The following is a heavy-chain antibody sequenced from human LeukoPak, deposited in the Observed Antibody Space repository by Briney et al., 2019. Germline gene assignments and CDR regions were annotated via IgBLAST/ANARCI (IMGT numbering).Heavy chain of an antibody. J-gene: IGHJ4*02. Sequence: PSQTLSLTCTVSGGSISSGGYYWSWIRQHPGKGLEWIGYIYYSGSTYYNPSLKSRVTISVDTSKNQFSLRLSSVIVADTAVYYCASGRAVAGTGDWGQGTLVTVSS. CDR1: GGSISSGGYY. CDR3: ASGRAVAGTGD. D-gene: IGHD6-19*01. V-gene: IGHV4-31*03. CDR2: IYYSGST.